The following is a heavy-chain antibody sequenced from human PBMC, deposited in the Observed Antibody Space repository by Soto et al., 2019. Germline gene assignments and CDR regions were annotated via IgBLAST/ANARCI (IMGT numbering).Heavy chain of an antibody. J-gene: IGHJ4*02. V-gene: IGHV1-69*13. CDR1: GVTFSSYA. CDR3: AREGRYSSGWTFDY. Sequence: ASVKVSCKASGVTFSSYAISWVRQAPGQGLEWMGGIIPIFGTANYAQKFQGRVTITADESTSTAYMELSSLRSEDTAVYYCAREGRYSSGWTFDYWGQGTLVTVSS. D-gene: IGHD6-19*01. CDR2: IIPIFGTA.